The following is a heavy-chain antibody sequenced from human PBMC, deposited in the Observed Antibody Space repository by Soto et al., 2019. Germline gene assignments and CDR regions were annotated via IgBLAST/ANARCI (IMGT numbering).Heavy chain of an antibody. V-gene: IGHV3-74*03. CDR2: ISSDGSNT. J-gene: IGHJ4*02. CDR3: VRLRVLTGPDS. Sequence: GGSLRLSCAASGFTFSSHWMYWVRQAPGKGLVCVSRISSDGSNTEYADSVKGRFTISRDNAKNTLYLQMNSLSAEDTAVYYCVRLRVLTGPDSWGQGTLVTVSS. D-gene: IGHD3-9*01. CDR1: GFTFSSHW.